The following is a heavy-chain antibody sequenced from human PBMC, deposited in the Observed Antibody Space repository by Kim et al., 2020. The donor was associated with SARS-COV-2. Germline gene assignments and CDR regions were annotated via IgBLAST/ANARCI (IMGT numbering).Heavy chain of an antibody. CDR3: ARDAGGRCLEWLSHYFDY. CDR1: GYTFTGYY. CDR2: INPNSGGT. V-gene: IGHV1-2*06. D-gene: IGHD3-3*01. Sequence: ASVKVSCKASGYTFTGYYMHWVRQAPGQGLEYMGRINPNSGGTNYAQKFQGRVTMTRDTSISTAYMELSRLRSDDTAVYYCARDAGGRCLEWLSHYFDYWGQGTLVTVSS. J-gene: IGHJ4*02.